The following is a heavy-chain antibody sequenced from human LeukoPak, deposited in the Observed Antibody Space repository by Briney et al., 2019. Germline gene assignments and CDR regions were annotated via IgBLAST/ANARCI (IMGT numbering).Heavy chain of an antibody. CDR1: GYSFTSYW. J-gene: IGHJ6*03. D-gene: IGHD4-17*01. CDR3: ARAPGDYGDYGHFYYYYCMDV. CDR2: IYPGDSDT. V-gene: IGHV5-51*01. Sequence: GESLKISCKGSGYSFTSYWIGWVRQMPGKGLEWMGIIYPGDSDTRYSPSFQGQVTISADKSISTAYLQWSSLKASDTAMYYCARAPGDYGDYGHFYYYYCMDVWGKGTTVTVSS.